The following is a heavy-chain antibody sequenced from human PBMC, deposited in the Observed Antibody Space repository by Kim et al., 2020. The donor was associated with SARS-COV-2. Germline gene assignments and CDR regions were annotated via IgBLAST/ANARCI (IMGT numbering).Heavy chain of an antibody. CDR3: ARHMSSSPKLFDY. CDR2: IYYSGST. V-gene: IGHV4-59*08. J-gene: IGHJ4*02. Sequence: SETLSLTCTVSGGSISSYYWSWIRQSLGKGLERIGYIYYSGSTTYNPSPNNRVTISVDTSKNHFSQKLCSVTAADTAVYYCARHMSSSPKLFDYWGQGTLLTLSP. CDR1: GGSISSYY. D-gene: IGHD6-13*01.